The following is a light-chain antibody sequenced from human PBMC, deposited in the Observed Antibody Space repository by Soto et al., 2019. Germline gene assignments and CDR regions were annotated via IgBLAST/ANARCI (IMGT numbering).Light chain of an antibody. CDR1: NSDVGGFSY. J-gene: IGLJ1*01. CDR2: GVT. Sequence: QSALTQPRSVSGSPGQSVTISCTGTNSDVGGFSYVSWYQQLPGKAPKLIIYGVTKRPSGVPDRFSGSKSGNTASLTISGLQAEDAADYYCCSYAGSSQGFGTGTKV. CDR3: CSYAGSSQG. V-gene: IGLV2-11*01.